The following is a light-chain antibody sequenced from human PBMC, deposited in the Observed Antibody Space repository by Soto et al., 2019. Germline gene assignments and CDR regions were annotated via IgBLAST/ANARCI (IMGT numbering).Light chain of an antibody. J-gene: IGLJ2*01. CDR1: SSNIGAGYD. CDR3: QSYDSSVV. V-gene: IGLV1-40*01. Sequence: QSVLTQPPSVSGAPGQRVTISCTGSSSNIGAGYDVHWYQQLPGTAPKLLIYGNSNRPSGVPDRFSGSKSGTSASLAITGLQAEDEADYYCQSYDSSVVFGGGTKPTVL. CDR2: GNS.